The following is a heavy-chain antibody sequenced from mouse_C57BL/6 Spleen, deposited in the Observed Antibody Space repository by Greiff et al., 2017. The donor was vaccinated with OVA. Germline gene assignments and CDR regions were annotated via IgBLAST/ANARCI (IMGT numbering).Heavy chain of an antibody. D-gene: IGHD6-1*01. CDR3: ARVATDY. CDR2: INTSTGGN. J-gene: IGHJ2*01. CDR1: GYSFTGYY. Sequence: EVQLQQSGPELVKPGASVKISCKASGYSFTGYYMNWVKQSPAKSLEWIGEINTSTGGNTYNQQLKAKATLTVDKSSSTAYMQLKGLTSEDSAVYFCARVATDYWGTGTTLTVSS. V-gene: IGHV1-42*01.